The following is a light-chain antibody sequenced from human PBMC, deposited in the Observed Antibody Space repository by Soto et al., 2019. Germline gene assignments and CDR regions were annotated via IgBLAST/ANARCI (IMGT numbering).Light chain of an antibody. CDR3: AAWDDSLSVP. V-gene: IGLV1-47*01. Sequence: QSVLTQPPSVSAAPGQKVTISCSGSNSNIGNHYVSWYQQLPGTAPKLLIYRNNQRPSGVPDRFSGSKSGTSASLAISGLRSEDEADYYCAAWDDSLSVPFGTGTKLTVL. J-gene: IGLJ1*01. CDR1: NSNIGNHY. CDR2: RNN.